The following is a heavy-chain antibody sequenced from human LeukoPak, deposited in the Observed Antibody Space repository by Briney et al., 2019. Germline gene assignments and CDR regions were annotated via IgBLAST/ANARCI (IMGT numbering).Heavy chain of an antibody. Sequence: GGSLRLSCAASGFTFSSYSMNWVRQAPGKGLEWVSSISSSSSYIYYADSVKGRFTISRDNAKNSLYLQMNSLRAEDTAVYCCARDNGIPAARFDYWGQGTLVTVSS. V-gene: IGHV3-21*01. CDR2: ISSSSSYI. D-gene: IGHD2-2*01. J-gene: IGHJ4*02. CDR1: GFTFSSYS. CDR3: ARDNGIPAARFDY.